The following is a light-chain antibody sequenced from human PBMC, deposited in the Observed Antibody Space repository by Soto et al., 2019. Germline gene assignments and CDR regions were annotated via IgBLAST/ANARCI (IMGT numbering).Light chain of an antibody. CDR3: QQRSNWQNT. CDR1: QSVSSY. J-gene: IGKJ2*01. V-gene: IGKV3-11*01. Sequence: EIVLTQSPATLSLSPRERATLSCRASQSVSSYLAWYQQKPGQAPRLLIYDASNRATGIPARFSGSGSGTDFTLTISSLEPEDFAVYYCQQRSNWQNTFGQGTKLEIK. CDR2: DAS.